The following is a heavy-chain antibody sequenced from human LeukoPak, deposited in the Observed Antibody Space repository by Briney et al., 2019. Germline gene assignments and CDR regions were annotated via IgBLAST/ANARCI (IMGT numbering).Heavy chain of an antibody. CDR1: GFTFSSYA. D-gene: IGHD3-3*01. CDR3: AKDMTSYDFWSGYPTTHHYYMDV. J-gene: IGHJ6*03. CDR2: ISGSGGST. Sequence: GGSLRLSCAASGFTFSSYAMGWVRQAPGKGLEWVSAISGSGGSTYYADSVKGRFTISRDNSKNTLYLQMNSLRAEDTAVYYCAKDMTSYDFWSGYPTTHHYYMDVWGKGTTVTVSS. V-gene: IGHV3-23*01.